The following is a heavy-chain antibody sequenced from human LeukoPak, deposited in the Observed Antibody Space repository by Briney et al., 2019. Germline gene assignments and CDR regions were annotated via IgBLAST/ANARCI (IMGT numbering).Heavy chain of an antibody. CDR1: GFTFSNYW. D-gene: IGHD3-22*01. CDR3: ARDQGSMIVVRTTTWFFDL. Sequence: GGSLRLSCAASGFTFSNYWMSWVRQAPGKGLEWLANINQDGSEIYYVDSVKGRFTISRDNGKNTLYLQINSLRADDTAVYYCARDQGSMIVVRTTTWFFDLWGRGTLVTVSS. V-gene: IGHV3-7*01. CDR2: INQDGSEI. J-gene: IGHJ2*01.